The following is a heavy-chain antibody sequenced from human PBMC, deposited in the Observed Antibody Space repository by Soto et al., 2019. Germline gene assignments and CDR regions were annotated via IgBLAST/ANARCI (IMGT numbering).Heavy chain of an antibody. CDR3: ARGASSGWLNY. Sequence: PSELQSLTCAVSGCYISGDCYWGWIRQPPGKGLAWLGSIYHSGSTYYNPSLKSRISISVDTSKNQFSLKLRSVTAADTAVYYCARGASSGWLNYWGQGTLVTVSS. D-gene: IGHD6-19*01. V-gene: IGHV4-38-2*01. CDR1: GCYISGDCY. J-gene: IGHJ4*02. CDR2: IYHSGST.